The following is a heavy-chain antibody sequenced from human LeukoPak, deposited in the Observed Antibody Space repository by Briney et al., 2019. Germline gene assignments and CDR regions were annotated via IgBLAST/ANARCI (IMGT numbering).Heavy chain of an antibody. Sequence: SETLSLTCTVSGGSISSGGYYWSWIRQHPGKGLEWIGYIYYSGSTYYNPSLKSRVTISVDTSKNQFSLKLSSVTAADTAVYYCARIIEAGYYDSSGPEYFQHWGQGTLVTVSS. J-gene: IGHJ1*01. V-gene: IGHV4-31*03. CDR3: ARIIEAGYYDSSGPEYFQH. D-gene: IGHD3-22*01. CDR1: GGSISSGGYY. CDR2: IYYSGST.